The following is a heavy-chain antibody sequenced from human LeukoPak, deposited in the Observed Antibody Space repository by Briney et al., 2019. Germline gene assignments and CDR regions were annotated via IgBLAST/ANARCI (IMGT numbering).Heavy chain of an antibody. Sequence: GASVKVSCKASGDTFANYAVHWVRRAPGQSLEWMGWINAGHGNTIYSQRFQGRVTITRDTTASTVYMELSSLRSEDTAVYYCARDLRGGNRGNYYYYAMDVWGQGTTVTVSS. CDR3: ARDLRGGNRGNYYYYAMDV. J-gene: IGHJ6*02. D-gene: IGHD4-23*01. V-gene: IGHV1-3*01. CDR1: GDTFANYA. CDR2: INAGHGNT.